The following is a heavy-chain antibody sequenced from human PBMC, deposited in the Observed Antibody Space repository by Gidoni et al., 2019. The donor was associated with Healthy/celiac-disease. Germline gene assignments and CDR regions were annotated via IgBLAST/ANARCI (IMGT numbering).Heavy chain of an antibody. J-gene: IGHJ4*02. D-gene: IGHD3-10*01. V-gene: IGHV5-10-1*01. CDR2: IVPSDSYT. CDR1: GYSFTSYW. CDR3: ARLGVRGVIIIGNAY. Sequence: DVQLVQSGAEVKKPGESRRISCKGSGYSFTSYWISWCRQMPGKGLEWVGMIVPSDSYTHDSTSFQSPVTIPADKSISTAFLQWISLKASDTAMYYCARLGVRGVIIIGNAYWGQVTLVTVSS.